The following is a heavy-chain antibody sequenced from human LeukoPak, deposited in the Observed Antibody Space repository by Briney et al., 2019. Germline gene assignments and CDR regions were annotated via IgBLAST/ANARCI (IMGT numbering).Heavy chain of an antibody. CDR1: GGSFSGYY. J-gene: IGHJ4*02. Sequence: PSETLSLTCAVYGGSFSGYYWSWIRQPPGKGLEWIGEINHSGSTNYNPSLKSRVTISVDTSKNQFSLKLSSVTAADTAVYYCAVYSSAPYYFDYWGQGTLVTVSS. V-gene: IGHV4-34*01. CDR3: AVYSSAPYYFDY. D-gene: IGHD3-22*01. CDR2: INHSGST.